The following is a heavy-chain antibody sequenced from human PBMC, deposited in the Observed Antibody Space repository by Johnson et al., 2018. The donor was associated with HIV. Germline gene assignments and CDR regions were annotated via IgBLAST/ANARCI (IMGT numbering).Heavy chain of an antibody. CDR1: GFTFSSYA. CDR3: TTAGGEWELPGAFDI. V-gene: IGHV3-15*01. J-gene: IGHJ3*02. Sequence: VQLVESGGGVVQPGRSLRLSCAASGFTFSSYAMHWVRQAPGKGLEWVGRIKSKTDGGTTDYAAPVKGRFTISRDDSKNTLYLQMNSLKTEDTAVYYCTTAGGEWELPGAFDIWGQGTMVTVSS. CDR2: IKSKTDGGTT. D-gene: IGHD1-26*01.